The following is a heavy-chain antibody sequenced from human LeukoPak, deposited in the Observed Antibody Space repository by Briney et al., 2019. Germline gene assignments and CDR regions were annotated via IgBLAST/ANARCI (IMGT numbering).Heavy chain of an antibody. CDR1: GGTFTSYA. CDR3: ASLTRPRGYFYGMDV. Sequence: SVKVSCKASGGTFTSYAISWVRQAPGQGLEWMGRIIPIFGIANYAQKLQGRVTITADKSTSTAYMELSSLRSEDTAVYYCASLTRPRGYFYGMDVWGQGTTVTVSS. V-gene: IGHV1-69*04. CDR2: IIPIFGIA. J-gene: IGHJ6*02.